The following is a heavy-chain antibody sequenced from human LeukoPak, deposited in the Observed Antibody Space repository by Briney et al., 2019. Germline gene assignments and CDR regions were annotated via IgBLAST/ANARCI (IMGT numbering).Heavy chain of an antibody. CDR1: GFTVSSNY. D-gene: IGHD2-21*02. CDR2: IYSGGST. V-gene: IGHV3-66*01. CDR3: ARDRRFKVTAARGFDP. J-gene: IGHJ5*02. Sequence: GGSLRLSCAASGFTVSSNYMSWVRQVPGKGLEWVSVIYSGGSTYYADSVKGRFTISRDNSKNTLYLQMNSLRAEDTAVYYCARDRRFKVTAARGFDPWGQGTLVTVSS.